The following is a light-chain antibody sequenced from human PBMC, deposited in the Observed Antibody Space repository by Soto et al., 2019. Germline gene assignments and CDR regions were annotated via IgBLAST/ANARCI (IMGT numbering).Light chain of an antibody. Sequence: QSALTQPRSVSGSPGQSVTISCTGTSSDVGGYNYVSWYQQHPGKAPKLMIYDVSKRPSGVPDRFSGSKSGNPASLTISGLQAEEEADYYCCSYAGSFYVFGTGTKLTVL. CDR1: SSDVGGYNY. J-gene: IGLJ1*01. CDR3: CSYAGSFYV. V-gene: IGLV2-11*01. CDR2: DVS.